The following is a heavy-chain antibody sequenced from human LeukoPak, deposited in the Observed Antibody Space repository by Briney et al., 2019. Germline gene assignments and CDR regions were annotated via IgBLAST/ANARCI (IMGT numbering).Heavy chain of an antibody. CDR3: ARVGGITLALAPSPFPDYNYYYMDV. Sequence: ASVKVSCKASGCTFTGYYMHWVRQAPGQGLEWMGWINPHTGGTNSSQEFQGRVTMTRDTSISTAYMELSRLRSDDTAVYYCARVGGITLALAPSPFPDYNYYYMDVWGKGTTVTVSS. CDR1: GCTFTGYY. V-gene: IGHV1-2*02. J-gene: IGHJ6*03. D-gene: IGHD3-10*01. CDR2: INPHTGGT.